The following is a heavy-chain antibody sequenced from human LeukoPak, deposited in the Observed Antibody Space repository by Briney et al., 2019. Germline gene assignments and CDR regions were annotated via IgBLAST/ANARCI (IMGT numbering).Heavy chain of an antibody. D-gene: IGHD6-13*01. J-gene: IGHJ4*02. V-gene: IGHV3-23*01. CDR1: GFTFSSYA. CDR3: ATYSSSWYCFDY. CDR2: ISGSGSST. Sequence: SGGSLRLSCAASGFTFSSYAMSWVRQAPGKGLEWVSAISGSGSSTYYADSVKGRFTISRDNSKNTLYLQMNSLRAEDTAVYYCATYSSSWYCFDYWGQGTLVTVSS.